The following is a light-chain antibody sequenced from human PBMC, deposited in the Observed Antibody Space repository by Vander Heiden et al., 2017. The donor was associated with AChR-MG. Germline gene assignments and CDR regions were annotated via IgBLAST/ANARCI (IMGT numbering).Light chain of an antibody. Sequence: SYVLTQPPSVSVAPGQTARITCGGNHIGGKSVHWYQQRPGQAPVLVIYDDSDRPSGIPERFSGSNSGNTATLAISRVEAGDEADDYCQVWDSTSDNGVFGGGTKLTVL. J-gene: IGLJ3*02. CDR3: QVWDSTSDNGV. CDR2: DDS. CDR1: HIGGKS. V-gene: IGLV3-21*02.